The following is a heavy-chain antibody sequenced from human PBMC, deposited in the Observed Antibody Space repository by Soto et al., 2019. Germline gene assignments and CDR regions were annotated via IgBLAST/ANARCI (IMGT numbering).Heavy chain of an antibody. J-gene: IGHJ3*01. CDR1: GFTFSSYA. D-gene: IGHD4-17*01. Sequence: QVQMVESGGGVVQPGRSLRLSCAASGFTFSSYAMHWVRQAPGQGLAWVAVIAYDGSNKYYADSVKGRFTIPRDNSKNTFYLQINILITEDMAVYYCAIEIGSTVTPRAMIFWGQETTVT. CDR2: IAYDGSNK. CDR3: AIEIGSTVTPRAMIF. V-gene: IGHV3-30-3*01.